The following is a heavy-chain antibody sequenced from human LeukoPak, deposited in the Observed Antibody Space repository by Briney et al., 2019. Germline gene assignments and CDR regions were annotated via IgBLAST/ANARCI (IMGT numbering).Heavy chain of an antibody. CDR1: GFTFSSYA. CDR3: VKDLGRYRNNCFDY. V-gene: IGHV3-23*01. Sequence: PGGSLRLSCAASGFTFSSYAMSWVRQAPEKGLEWVSTMIGSGGGTYYADSVKGRFTISRDDSKNTLYLQMNSLRAEDTAVYYCVKDLGRYRNNCFDYWGQGTLVTGCS. CDR2: MIGSGGGT. J-gene: IGHJ4*02. D-gene: IGHD1-26*01.